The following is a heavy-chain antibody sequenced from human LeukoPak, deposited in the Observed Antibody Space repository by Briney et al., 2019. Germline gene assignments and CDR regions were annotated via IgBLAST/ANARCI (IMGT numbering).Heavy chain of an antibody. V-gene: IGHV1-46*01. J-gene: IGHJ3*02. D-gene: IGHD6-13*01. CDR2: INPSGGST. CDR1: GYTFTSYY. Sequence: GASVKVSCKASGYTFTSYYMHWVRQAPGQGLEWMGIINPSGGSTSYAQKFQGRVTMTRDTSTSTVYMELSSLRSEDTAVYYCARQWGGSVAAAGTEDAFDIWGQGTMVTVSS. CDR3: ARQWGGSVAAAGTEDAFDI.